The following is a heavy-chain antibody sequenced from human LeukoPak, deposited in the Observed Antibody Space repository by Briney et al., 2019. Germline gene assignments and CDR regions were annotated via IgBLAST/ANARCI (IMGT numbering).Heavy chain of an antibody. CDR1: GGSISSSSYY. V-gene: IGHV4-39*07. CDR3: ASRFDGSGSFVY. CDR2: IYYSGST. D-gene: IGHD3-10*01. J-gene: IGHJ4*02. Sequence: PSETLSLTCTVSGGSISSSSYYWGWIRQPPGKGREWIGSIYYSGSTYYNPSLKSRVTISVDKSKNQFSLRLTSVTAADTAVYYCASRFDGSGSFVYWGQGTLVTVSS.